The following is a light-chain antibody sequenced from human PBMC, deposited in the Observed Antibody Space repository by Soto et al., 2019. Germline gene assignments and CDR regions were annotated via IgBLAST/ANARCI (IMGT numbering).Light chain of an antibody. Sequence: EIVLTHSPGTLSLSPLERATLSCMSSQSVSNNYLAWYQQKPGQAPRLLIYGASSRATGIPDRFSGSGSGTDFTLTISRLEPEDFAVYFCQHYDIWPLTFGGGTKVDIK. CDR3: QHYDIWPLT. V-gene: IGKV3-20*01. CDR1: QSVSNNY. J-gene: IGKJ4*01. CDR2: GAS.